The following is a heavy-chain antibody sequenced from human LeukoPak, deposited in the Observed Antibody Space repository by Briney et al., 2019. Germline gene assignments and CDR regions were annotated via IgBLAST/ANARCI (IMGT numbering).Heavy chain of an antibody. V-gene: IGHV3-53*01. CDR1: GFTVSGNY. D-gene: IGHD3-10*01. Sequence: QPGGSLRLSCAASGFTVSGNYMSWVRQAPGKGLEWVSVIYSGGSTYYADSVKGRFTISRDNSKNTLYLQMNSLRAEDTAVYYCATPHDYYGSGSYYWGQGTLVTVSS. J-gene: IGHJ4*02. CDR3: ATPHDYYGSGSYY. CDR2: IYSGGST.